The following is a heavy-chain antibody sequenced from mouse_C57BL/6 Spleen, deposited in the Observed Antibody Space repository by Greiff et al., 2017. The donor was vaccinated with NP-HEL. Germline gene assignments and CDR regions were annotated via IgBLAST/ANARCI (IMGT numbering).Heavy chain of an antibody. CDR2: ISSGGSYT. CDR3: ARGAVTGTDYAMDY. CDR1: GFTFSSYG. Sequence: DVMLVESGGDLVKPGGSLKLSCAASGFTFSSYGMSWVRQTPDKRLEWVATISSGGSYTYYPDSVKGRFTISRDNAKNTLYLQMSSLKSEDTAMYYCARGAVTGTDYAMDYWGQGTSVTVSS. D-gene: IGHD4-1*01. J-gene: IGHJ4*01. V-gene: IGHV5-6*02.